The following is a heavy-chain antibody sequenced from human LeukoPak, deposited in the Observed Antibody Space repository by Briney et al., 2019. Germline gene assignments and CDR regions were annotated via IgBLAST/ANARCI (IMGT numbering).Heavy chain of an antibody. J-gene: IGHJ4*02. D-gene: IGHD2-21*01. V-gene: IGHV4-34*01. CDR1: GGSFSGDY. CDR3: ARGRIHLKVRYFDY. CDR2: INHSGST. Sequence: SETLSLTCAVYGGSFSGDYWSWIRQPPGKGLEWIGEINHSGSTNYNPSLKSRVTISVDTSKNQFSLKLSSVTAADTAVYYCARGRIHLKVRYFDYWGQGTLVTVSS.